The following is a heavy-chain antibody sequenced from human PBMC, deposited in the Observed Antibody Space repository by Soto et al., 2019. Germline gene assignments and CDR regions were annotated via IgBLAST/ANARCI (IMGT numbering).Heavy chain of an antibody. CDR2: IIGNGIST. CDR1: GFTFSNHA. CDR3: ERDAIAMDRGTNNCFDP. J-gene: IGHJ5*02. V-gene: IGHV3-23*01. Sequence: EVQLLESGGGLVQPGGSLRLSCAASGFTFSNHAMSWVRQAPGKGLEWVSAIIGNGISTYYADSVRGRFTISRNNTKNTLNLQMIRLRADDAAVYYCERDAIAMDRGTNNCFDPWGQGTLVTVST. D-gene: IGHD3-10*01.